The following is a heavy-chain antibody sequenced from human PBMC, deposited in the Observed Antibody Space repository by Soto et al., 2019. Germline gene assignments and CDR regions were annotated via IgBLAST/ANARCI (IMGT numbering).Heavy chain of an antibody. V-gene: IGHV1-69*02. D-gene: IGHD3-16*01. CDR3: ARVPGSMGVMIV. CDR2: IIPILGIA. Sequence: QVQLVQSGAEVKKPGSSVKVSCKASGGTFSSYTISWVRQAPGQGLEWMGRIIPILGIANYAQKFQGRVTITADKSTSTAYMELSSLRSEDTAVYYCARVPGSMGVMIVWGQGTTVTVSS. CDR1: GGTFSSYT. J-gene: IGHJ6*02.